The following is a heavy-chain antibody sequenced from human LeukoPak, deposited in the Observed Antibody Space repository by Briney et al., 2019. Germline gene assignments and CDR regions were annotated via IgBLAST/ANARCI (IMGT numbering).Heavy chain of an antibody. V-gene: IGHV3-23*01. D-gene: IGHD5-18*01. CDR3: AKDRGNNYGLGVS. CDR1: GFSFTSYA. J-gene: IGHJ5*02. CDR2: ISGSGGST. Sequence: PGGSLRLSCAASGFSFTSYATSWVRQAPGKGLEWVSAISGSGGSTYYADAVKGRFTISRDNSKSTLYLQVSSLRAEDTAVYYCAKDRGNNYGLGVSWGQGTLVTVSS.